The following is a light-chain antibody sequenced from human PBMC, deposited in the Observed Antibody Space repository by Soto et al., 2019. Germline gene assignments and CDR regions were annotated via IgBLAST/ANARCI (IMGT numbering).Light chain of an antibody. CDR2: RNN. Sequence: VLTQPPSASGTPGQRVTISCSGSSSNNGSNYVYWYQQLPGTAPKLLIYRNNQRPSGVPDRFSGSKSGTSASLAISGLRSEDEADYYCAAWDDSLSRYVFGAGTKVTVL. CDR3: AAWDDSLSRYV. J-gene: IGLJ1*01. CDR1: SSNNGSNY. V-gene: IGLV1-47*01.